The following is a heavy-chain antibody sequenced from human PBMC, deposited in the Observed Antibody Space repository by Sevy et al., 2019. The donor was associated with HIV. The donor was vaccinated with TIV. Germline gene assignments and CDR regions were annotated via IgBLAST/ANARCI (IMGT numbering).Heavy chain of an antibody. V-gene: IGHV3-30*18. CDR3: AKWSMGGARWLQLGAFDI. Sequence: GSLRRSCAASGFTFSSYGMHWVRQAPGKGLEWVAVISYDGSNKYYGDSVKGRLTISRDNSKNQMYLQMNSLRAEDTAVYYCAKWSMGGARWLQLGAFDIWGQGTMVTVSS. CDR1: GFTFSSYG. CDR2: ISYDGSNK. D-gene: IGHD5-12*01. J-gene: IGHJ3*02.